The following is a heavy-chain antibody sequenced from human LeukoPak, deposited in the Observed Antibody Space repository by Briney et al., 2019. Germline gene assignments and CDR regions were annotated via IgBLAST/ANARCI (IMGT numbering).Heavy chain of an antibody. V-gene: IGHV4-61*01. Sequence: SETLSLTCVVSGGSISSGSYYWSWIRQPPGKGLEWIGYIYYSGSTNYNPSLKSRVTISVDTSKNQFSLKLSSVTAADTAVYYCARGERVWGSYRSNYFDYWGQGTLVTVSS. CDR3: ARGERVWGSYRSNYFDY. D-gene: IGHD3-16*02. J-gene: IGHJ4*02. CDR1: GGSISSGSYY. CDR2: IYYSGST.